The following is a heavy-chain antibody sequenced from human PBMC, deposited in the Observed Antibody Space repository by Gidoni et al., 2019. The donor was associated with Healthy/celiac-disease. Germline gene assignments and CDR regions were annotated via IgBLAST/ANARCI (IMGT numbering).Heavy chain of an antibody. CDR3: AREDSSGWYRVDY. V-gene: IGHV3-33*01. Sequence: QVQLVESGGGVVQPGRSLRLSCAASGFTFSSYGMHWVRQAPGKGLEWVAVIWYDGSNKYYADSVKGRFTISRDNSKNTLYLQMNSLRAEDTAVYYCAREDSSGWYRVDYWGQGTLVTVSS. D-gene: IGHD6-19*01. CDR1: GFTFSSYG. J-gene: IGHJ4*02. CDR2: IWYDGSNK.